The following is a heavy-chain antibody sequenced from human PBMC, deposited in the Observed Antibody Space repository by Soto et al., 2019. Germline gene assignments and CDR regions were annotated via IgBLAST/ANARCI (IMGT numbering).Heavy chain of an antibody. CDR3: TKMSHGAPDNYYYPMDV. J-gene: IGHJ6*01. D-gene: IGHD3-16*01. V-gene: IGHV3-23*01. CDR2: ISGSGGTT. Sequence: EVQVLESGGGLVQPGGSLRLSCAASGFSSSSFAMSWVRQGPGKGLEWVASISGSGGTTYHADSEKGRITISRDNFQNALSLQMKNLRAADTAVYYCTKMSHGAPDNYYYPMDVWGQGKTVTLSS. CDR1: GFSSSSFA.